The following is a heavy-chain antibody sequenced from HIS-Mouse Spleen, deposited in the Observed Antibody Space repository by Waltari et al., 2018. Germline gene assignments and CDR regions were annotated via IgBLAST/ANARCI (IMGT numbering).Heavy chain of an antibody. D-gene: IGHD6-13*01. Sequence: QLQLQESGPGLVKPSETLSLTCTVSGGSIRSSSYSWGWIRQPPGKGLEWIGGIYYSGSTYYNPSLKSRVTISVDTSKNQFSLKLSSVTAADTAVYYCAREIPYSSSWYDWYFDLWGRGTLVTVSS. CDR1: GGSIRSSSYS. CDR3: AREIPYSSSWYDWYFDL. CDR2: IYYSGST. J-gene: IGHJ2*01. V-gene: IGHV4-39*07.